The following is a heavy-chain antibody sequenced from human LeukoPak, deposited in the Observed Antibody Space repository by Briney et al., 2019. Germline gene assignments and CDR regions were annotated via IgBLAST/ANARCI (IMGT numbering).Heavy chain of an antibody. CDR2: IYYSGST. D-gene: IGHD6-19*01. CDR1: GGSISSYY. V-gene: IGHV4-59*12. Sequence: SETLSLTCTVSGGSISSYYWSWIRQPPGKGLEWIGYIYYSGSTNYNPSLKSRVTISVDTSKNQFSLKLSSVTAADTAVYYCATVRSGWKKALDYWGQGTLVTVSS. J-gene: IGHJ4*02. CDR3: ATVRSGWKKALDY.